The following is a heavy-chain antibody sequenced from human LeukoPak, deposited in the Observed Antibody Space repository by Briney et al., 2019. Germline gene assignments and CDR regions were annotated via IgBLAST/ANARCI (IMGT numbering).Heavy chain of an antibody. CDR2: IKQDGSEK. Sequence: GGSLRLSCAAWGFTFSSYWMSWVRQAPGKGLEWVANIKQDGSEKYYVDSVKGRFTISRDNAKNSLYLQMNSLRAEDTAVYYCARDPKKYYDFWSGYLDAFDIWGQGTMVTVSS. V-gene: IGHV3-7*01. CDR1: GFTFSSYW. D-gene: IGHD3-3*01. CDR3: ARDPKKYYDFWSGYLDAFDI. J-gene: IGHJ3*02.